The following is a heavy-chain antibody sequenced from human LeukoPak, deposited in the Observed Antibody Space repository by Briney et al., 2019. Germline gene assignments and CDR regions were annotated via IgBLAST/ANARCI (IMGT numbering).Heavy chain of an antibody. V-gene: IGHV4-39*07. Sequence: SETLSLTCTVSGGSISSSSYYWGWIRQPPGKGLEWIGSIYYSGSTYYNPSLESRVTISVDTSKNQFSLKLSSVTAADTAVYYCARGSSRYFDWLLSSGGMDVWGQGTTVTVSS. J-gene: IGHJ6*02. CDR2: IYYSGST. CDR3: ARGSSRYFDWLLSSGGMDV. CDR1: GGSISSSSYY. D-gene: IGHD3-9*01.